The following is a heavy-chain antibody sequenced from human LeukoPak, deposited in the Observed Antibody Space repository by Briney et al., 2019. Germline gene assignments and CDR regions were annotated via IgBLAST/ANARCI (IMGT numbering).Heavy chain of an antibody. D-gene: IGHD6-13*01. CDR3: ATRGYGSTWHSQN. Sequence: SETLSLTCTVSGGSISSGDYYWSWIRQHPGKGLEGIGYIYYSGNTYYNPSLKSRVTISVDTPKNQFSLKLSSVTGADTAVYYCATRGYGSTWHSQNWGQGTMVTVSS. V-gene: IGHV4-31*03. J-gene: IGHJ4*02. CDR1: GGSISSGDYY. CDR2: IYYSGNT.